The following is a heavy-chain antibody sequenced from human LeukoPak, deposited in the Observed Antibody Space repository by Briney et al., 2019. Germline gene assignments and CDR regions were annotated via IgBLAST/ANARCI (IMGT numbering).Heavy chain of an antibody. D-gene: IGHD3-22*01. V-gene: IGHV4-61*01. CDR1: GGSVNSGSYY. J-gene: IGHJ4*02. CDR2: IYYSGST. Sequence: KPSETLSLTCTVSGGSVNSGSYYWNWIRQPPGKGLEWIGYIYYSGSTNYNPSLKSRVTISVDTSKNQFSLKLSSVTAADTAVYYCARAATLRYYYDSSGYYYYDYWGQGTLVTVSS. CDR3: ARAATLRYYYDSSGYYYYDY.